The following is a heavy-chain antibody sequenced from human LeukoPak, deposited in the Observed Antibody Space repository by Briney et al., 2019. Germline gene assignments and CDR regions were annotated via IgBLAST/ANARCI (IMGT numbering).Heavy chain of an antibody. CDR2: INGDGSST. CDR1: GFTFSSYW. D-gene: IGHD6-19*01. CDR3: ASDSTSGWYSNRPDF. V-gene: IGHV3-74*01. Sequence: PGGSLRPSCAASGFTFSSYWMHWVRQAPGKGLVWVSRINGDGSSTNYADSVKGRFTISRDNAKNTLYLQMNSLRAEDTAVYYCASDSTSGWYSNRPDFWGQGTLVTVSS. J-gene: IGHJ4*02.